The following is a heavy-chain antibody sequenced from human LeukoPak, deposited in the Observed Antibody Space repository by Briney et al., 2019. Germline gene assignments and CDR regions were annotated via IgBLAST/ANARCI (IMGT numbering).Heavy chain of an antibody. Sequence: GGSLRLSCAASGFTFSSYGMHWVRQAPGKGLEWVTFIRYDGSSKYYADSVKGRFTISRDNSENTLYLQMNSLRAEDTAVYYCARPYGTTTLPRYFDYWGQGTLVTVSS. D-gene: IGHD1-26*01. V-gene: IGHV3-30*02. J-gene: IGHJ4*02. CDR1: GFTFSSYG. CDR3: ARPYGTTTLPRYFDY. CDR2: IRYDGSSK.